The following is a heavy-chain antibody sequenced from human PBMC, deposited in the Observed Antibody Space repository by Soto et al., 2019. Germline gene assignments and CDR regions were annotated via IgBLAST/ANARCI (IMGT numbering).Heavy chain of an antibody. CDR1: GFTFSIYG. CDR2: ISYDGSNK. D-gene: IGHD6-19*01. Sequence: GGSLRLSCVASGFTFSIYGMHWVRQAPGKGLEWVTVISYDGSNKYYADSVKGRFTISRDNSKNTVFLQMNSLRAGDTAVYYCAKGYTSGWFDAVDIWRQGTMVTVSS. CDR3: AKGYTSGWFDAVDI. J-gene: IGHJ3*02. V-gene: IGHV3-30*18.